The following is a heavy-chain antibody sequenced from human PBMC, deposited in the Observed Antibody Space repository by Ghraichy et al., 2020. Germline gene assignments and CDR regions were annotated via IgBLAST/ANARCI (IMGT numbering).Heavy chain of an antibody. Sequence: GESLNISCAASGFTVSSNYMSWVRQAPGKGLEWVSVIYSGGSTYYADSVKGRFTISRDNSKNTLYLQINSLRAEDTAVYYCAREYSGSYSYYFDYWGQGTLVTVSS. CDR1: GFTVSSNY. D-gene: IGHD1-26*01. J-gene: IGHJ4*02. CDR3: AREYSGSYSYYFDY. V-gene: IGHV3-53*01. CDR2: IYSGGST.